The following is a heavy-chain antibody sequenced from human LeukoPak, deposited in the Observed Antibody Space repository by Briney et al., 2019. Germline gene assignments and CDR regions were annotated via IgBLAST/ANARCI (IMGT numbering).Heavy chain of an antibody. CDR1: GFTFTSYA. V-gene: IGHV3-30*04. D-gene: IGHD6-13*01. J-gene: IGHJ4*02. CDR3: AREGPFLRRPVGDPGLAHHPYIAAAGPGEFDY. CDR2: ISYDVSNK. Sequence: RRSLRLSCEASGFTFTSYAMRWVRQAPGKGLGWVAVISYDVSNKYYADSVTGRFTIFRDNSKNTLYLQMNSLRAEDTGVYYCAREGPFLRRPVGDPGLAHHPYIAAAGPGEFDYWGQGTLVTVSS.